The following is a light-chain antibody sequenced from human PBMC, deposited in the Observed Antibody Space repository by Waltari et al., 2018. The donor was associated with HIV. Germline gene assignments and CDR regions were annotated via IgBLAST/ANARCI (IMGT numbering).Light chain of an antibody. CDR1: QGVSSY. CDR3: QLRSNWPPEYT. Sequence: IVLTQSPATLSLSPGERAPLPSRASQGVSSYLAWYQHKPGQAPRLLIYEAANRATGIAARFGGSESGTDFTLTISSLEPEDFAVYYCQLRSNWPPEYTVGQGTKLEIK. CDR2: EAA. V-gene: IGKV3-11*01. J-gene: IGKJ2*01.